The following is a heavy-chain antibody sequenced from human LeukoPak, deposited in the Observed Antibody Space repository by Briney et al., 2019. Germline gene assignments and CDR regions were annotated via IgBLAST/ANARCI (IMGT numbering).Heavy chain of an antibody. CDR2: IGSSGSTI. D-gene: IGHD6-19*01. CDR3: ARDSDSSGWLDYYMDV. V-gene: IGHV3-48*03. CDR1: GFTFSTYE. Sequence: GGSLRLSCEASGFTFSTYEMNWVRQTPGKGLEWVSCIGSSGSTIYYADSVKGRFTISRDNGKNSLYLHMNSLRAEDTAVYYCARDSDSSGWLDYYMDVWGKGTTVTISS. J-gene: IGHJ6*03.